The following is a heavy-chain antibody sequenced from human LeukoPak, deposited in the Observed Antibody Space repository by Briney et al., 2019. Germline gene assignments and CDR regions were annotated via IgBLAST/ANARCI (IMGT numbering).Heavy chain of an antibody. V-gene: IGHV3-74*01. CDR3: ARGIEAFDY. Sequence: PGGSLRLSCAASGFTFSSHAMSWVRQAPGKGLVWVSRINSDGSNTSYADSVKGRFTISRDNAKNTLYLQMNSLRAEDTAVYFCARGIEAFDYWGQGTLVTVSA. CDR1: GFTFSSHA. CDR2: INSDGSNT. J-gene: IGHJ4*02. D-gene: IGHD2-15*01.